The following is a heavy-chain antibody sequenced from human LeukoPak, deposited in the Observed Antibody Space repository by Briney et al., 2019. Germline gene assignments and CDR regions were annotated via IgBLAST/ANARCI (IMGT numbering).Heavy chain of an antibody. V-gene: IGHV4-61*02. J-gene: IGHJ6*03. CDR1: GGSISSGSYY. D-gene: IGHD3-3*01. CDR2: IYTSGST. CDR3: ARGSPLYYDFWSGRSEGYMDV. Sequence: PSETLSLTCTVSGGSISSGSYYWGWIRQPAGKGLEWIGRIYTSGSTNYNPSLKSRVTISVDTSKNQFSLKLSSVTAADTAVYYCARGSPLYYDFWSGRSEGYMDVWGKGTTVTVSS.